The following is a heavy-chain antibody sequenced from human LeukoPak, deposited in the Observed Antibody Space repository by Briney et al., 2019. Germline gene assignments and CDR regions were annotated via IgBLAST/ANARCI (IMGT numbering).Heavy chain of an antibody. CDR3: ARYGREVVPAASYFDY. CDR1: GYTFTSYG. Sequence: ASVKVSCKASGYTFTSYGNSWVRQAPGQGLEWMGWISAYNGNTNYAQKLQGRVTMTTDTSTSTAYMELRSLRSDDTAVYYCARYGREVVPAASYFDYWGQGTLVTVSS. V-gene: IGHV1-18*01. CDR2: ISAYNGNT. D-gene: IGHD2-2*01. J-gene: IGHJ4*02.